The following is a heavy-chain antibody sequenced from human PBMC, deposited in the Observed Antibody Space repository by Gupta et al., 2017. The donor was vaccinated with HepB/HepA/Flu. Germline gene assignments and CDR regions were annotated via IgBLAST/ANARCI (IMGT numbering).Heavy chain of an antibody. CDR3: ASTAGYGDAYYFDY. D-gene: IGHD4-17*01. Sequence: QVQLQQWGAGLLKPSETLSLTCAVYGGSFSGYYWSWIRQPPGKGLEWIGEINHSGSTNYNPSLKSRVTISVDTSKNQFSLKLSSVTAADTAVYYCASTAGYGDAYYFDYWGQGTLVTVSS. V-gene: IGHV4-34*01. J-gene: IGHJ4*02. CDR1: GGSFSGYY. CDR2: INHSGST.